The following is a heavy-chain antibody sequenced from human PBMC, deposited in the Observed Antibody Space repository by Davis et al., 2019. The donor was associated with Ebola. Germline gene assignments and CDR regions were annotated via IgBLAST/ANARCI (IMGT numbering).Heavy chain of an antibody. CDR1: GFAFSDRY. V-gene: IGHV3-21*01. Sequence: SLRLSCAASGFAFSDRYMNWVRQAPGEGLEWVSSISSDGGYIYYADSVKGRFTISRDNAKNSLYLQMNSLGADDTAVYYCARGPQGLDLWGVSGMDVWGQGTTVTVSS. J-gene: IGHJ6*02. D-gene: IGHD3-16*01. CDR2: ISSDGGYI. CDR3: ARGPQGLDLWGVSGMDV.